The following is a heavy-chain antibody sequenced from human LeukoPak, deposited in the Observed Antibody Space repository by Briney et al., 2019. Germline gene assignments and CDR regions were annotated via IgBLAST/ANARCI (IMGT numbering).Heavy chain of an antibody. CDR2: INPNSGGT. Sequence: ASVKVSCMASGYTFTGYYMHWVRQAPGQGLEWMGWINPNSGGTNYAQKFQGWVTMTRDTSISTAYMELSRLRSDDTAVYYCARDLAAAHDYYGMDVWGQGTTVTVSS. V-gene: IGHV1-2*04. CDR3: ARDLAAAHDYYGMDV. CDR1: GYTFTGYY. D-gene: IGHD6-13*01. J-gene: IGHJ6*02.